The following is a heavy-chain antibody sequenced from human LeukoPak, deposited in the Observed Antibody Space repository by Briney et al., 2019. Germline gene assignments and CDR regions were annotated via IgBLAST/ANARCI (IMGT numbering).Heavy chain of an antibody. Sequence: GGSLRLSCAASGFTFSSYAMHWVRQAPGKGLEWVAVISYDGSNKYYADSVKGRFTISRDNSKNTLYLQMNSLRAEDTAVYYRASPTDDSSGYEEYFQHWGQGTLVTVSS. V-gene: IGHV3-30-3*01. CDR1: GFTFSSYA. J-gene: IGHJ1*01. CDR2: ISYDGSNK. D-gene: IGHD3-22*01. CDR3: ASPTDDSSGYEEYFQH.